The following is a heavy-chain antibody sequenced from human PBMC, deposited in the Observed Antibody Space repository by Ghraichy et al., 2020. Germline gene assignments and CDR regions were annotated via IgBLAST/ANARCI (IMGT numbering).Heavy chain of an antibody. Sequence: SETLSLTCAVSGVSISSGGYSWSWMRQPPGKGLEWIGYIYYSGSTYYNPSLKSRVTISVNTSKNQFSLKLSSVTAADTAVYYCARVSWRELLKGLSYYYYYMDVWGKGTTVTVSS. CDR1: GVSISSGGYS. J-gene: IGHJ6*03. D-gene: IGHD1-26*01. V-gene: IGHV4-30-4*07. CDR2: IYYSGST. CDR3: ARVSWRELLKGLSYYYYYMDV.